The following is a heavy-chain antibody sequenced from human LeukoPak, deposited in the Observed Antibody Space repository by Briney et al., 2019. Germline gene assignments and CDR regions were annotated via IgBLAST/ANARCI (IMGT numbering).Heavy chain of an antibody. Sequence: PSETLSLTCSVSGFSIKSSYYWAWIRPSPGKGLEWIGSIYHRESTYYNPSLRSRVTISIDTPNDQFSLKLRSVTAADTAVYYCARDPLYQGSGYYRSKGTIDYWGQGTLVTVSS. J-gene: IGHJ4*02. V-gene: IGHV4-38-2*02. CDR3: ARDPLYQGSGYYRSKGTIDY. CDR1: GFSIKSSYY. D-gene: IGHD3-22*01. CDR2: IYHREST.